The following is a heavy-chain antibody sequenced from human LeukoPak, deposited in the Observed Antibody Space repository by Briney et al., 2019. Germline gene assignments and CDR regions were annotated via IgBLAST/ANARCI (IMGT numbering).Heavy chain of an antibody. J-gene: IGHJ3*02. D-gene: IGHD3-9*01. Sequence: GGSLRLSCAASGFSISEHYMDWVGQVPGKGLEWVGRSRNKAHSYTIGYSTETAASVKDRFSISRDDSKNSLYLQMNSLKTEDTAVYYCVRQLAGYQAFDIWGQGTLVTVSS. CDR3: VRQLAGYQAFDI. CDR2: SRNKAHSYTIGYST. CDR1: GFSISEHY. V-gene: IGHV3-72*01.